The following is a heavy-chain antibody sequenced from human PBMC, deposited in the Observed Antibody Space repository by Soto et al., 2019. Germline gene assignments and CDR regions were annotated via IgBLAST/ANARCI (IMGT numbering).Heavy chain of an antibody. CDR2: IIPIFGTA. Sequence: QVQLVQSGAEVKKPGSSVKVSCKASGGTFSSYAISWVRQAPGQGLEWMGGIIPIFGTANYAQKFQGRVTITADESTSTAYMELSSLRSEDTAVYYCARAMFDHRLVRPRSGYYGMDVWGQGTTVTVSS. CDR1: GGTFSSYA. D-gene: IGHD6-13*01. CDR3: ARAMFDHRLVRPRSGYYGMDV. V-gene: IGHV1-69*01. J-gene: IGHJ6*02.